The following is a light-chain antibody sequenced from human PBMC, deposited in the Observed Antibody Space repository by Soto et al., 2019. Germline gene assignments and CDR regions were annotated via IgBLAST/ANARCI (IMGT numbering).Light chain of an antibody. Sequence: QSALTQPASVSGSPGQSITISCTGTSSDVGGYNRVSWYQHHPGKAPKVIIFEVNNRPSGISNRFSGSKSGNTASLTISGLQAEDEADYYCASYTTTSTLWVFGGGTKVTVL. CDR1: SSDVGGYNR. J-gene: IGLJ3*02. CDR2: EVN. V-gene: IGLV2-14*01. CDR3: ASYTTTSTLWV.